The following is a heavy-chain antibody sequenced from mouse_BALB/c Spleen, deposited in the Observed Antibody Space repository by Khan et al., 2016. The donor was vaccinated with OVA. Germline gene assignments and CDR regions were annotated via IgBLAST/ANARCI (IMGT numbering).Heavy chain of an antibody. J-gene: IGHJ2*01. D-gene: IGHD1-1*01. CDR3: AMRCLRWDFDY. CDR2: INPSTGYT. CDR1: GYSFINYW. V-gene: IGHV1-7*01. Sequence: QVQLKQPGAELAKPGASVKLSCKASGYSFINYWILWVKQRPGPGLEWLGYINPSTGYTEYNQNFKDKATLTADKSSSTAYMQLSRQASEDAAVYYCAMRCLRWDFDYWGQGTTLTVSS.